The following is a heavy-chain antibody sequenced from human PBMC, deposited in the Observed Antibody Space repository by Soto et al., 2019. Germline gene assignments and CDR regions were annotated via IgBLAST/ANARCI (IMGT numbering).Heavy chain of an antibody. CDR3: AAKLGTTHYFDF. CDR1: GDPVSSGSYY. CDR2: IYHTGST. J-gene: IGHJ4*02. V-gene: IGHV4-31*03. D-gene: IGHD7-27*01. Sequence: QVQLQESGPGLVQPSQTLSLTCSVSGDPVSSGSYYWTWVRQHPVKGLEWIGYIYHTGSTYYNPSLHSRLIMSIDTSKNQFSLPLYSVTAADAVYFCAAKLGTTHYFDFWGQGSLVAVSS.